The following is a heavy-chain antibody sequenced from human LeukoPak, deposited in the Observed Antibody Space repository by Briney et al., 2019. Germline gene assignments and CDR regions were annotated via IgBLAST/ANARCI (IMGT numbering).Heavy chain of an antibody. CDR1: GGTFSSYA. Sequence: SVKVSCKASGGTFSSYAISWVRQAPGQGLEWMGRIIPIFGIANYAQKFQGRVTITADKSTSTAYMELSSLGSEDTAVYYCARDGVRLLGAVAGNWFDPWGQGTLVTVSS. CDR2: IIPIFGIA. D-gene: IGHD6-19*01. V-gene: IGHV1-69*04. CDR3: ARDGVRLLGAVAGNWFDP. J-gene: IGHJ5*02.